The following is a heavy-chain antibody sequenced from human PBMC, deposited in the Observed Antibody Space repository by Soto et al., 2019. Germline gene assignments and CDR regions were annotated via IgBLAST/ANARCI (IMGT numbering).Heavy chain of an antibody. Sequence: SETLSLTCAVSGGSISSSNWWSWVRQPPGKGLEWIGEIYHSGSTNYNPSLKSRVTISVDKSKNQFSLKLSSVTAADTAVYYCARWVRGVRVGSYYYGMDVWGQGTTVTVSS. CDR2: IYHSGST. CDR3: ARWVRGVRVGSYYYGMDV. D-gene: IGHD3-10*01. J-gene: IGHJ6*02. V-gene: IGHV4-4*02. CDR1: GGSISSSNW.